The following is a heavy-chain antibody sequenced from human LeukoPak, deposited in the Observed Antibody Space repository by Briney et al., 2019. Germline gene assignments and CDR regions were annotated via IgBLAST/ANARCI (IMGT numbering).Heavy chain of an antibody. J-gene: IGHJ3*02. Sequence: SVKVSCKASGGTFSSYAISWVRQAPGQGLEWMGGIIPIFGTANYAQKFQGRVTITADESTSTAYMELSSLRSEDTAVYYCARDPRSAPGFADAFDIWXXXTMVTVSS. CDR2: IIPIFGTA. CDR3: ARDPRSAPGFADAFDI. V-gene: IGHV1-69*01. D-gene: IGHD3-3*01. CDR1: GGTFSSYA.